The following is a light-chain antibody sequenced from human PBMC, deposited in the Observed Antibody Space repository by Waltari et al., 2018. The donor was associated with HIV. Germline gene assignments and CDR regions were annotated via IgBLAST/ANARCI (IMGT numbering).Light chain of an antibody. CDR2: VAS. CDR1: QSMSSY. V-gene: IGKV1-39*01. Sequence: DIQMTQSPSSLSASVGDRDTITCRASQSMSSYLNWYQQKPGKAPKLLMYVASSLQSGVPSRFSGSGSGTDFTLTISSLQPEDFATYYCQQSYSTPYSFGQGTKLEIK. J-gene: IGKJ2*03. CDR3: QQSYSTPYS.